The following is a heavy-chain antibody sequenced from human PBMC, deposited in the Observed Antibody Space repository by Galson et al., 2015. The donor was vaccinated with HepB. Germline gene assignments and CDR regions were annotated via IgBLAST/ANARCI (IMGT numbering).Heavy chain of an antibody. D-gene: IGHD2-15*01. CDR2: IRSKAYGGTT. V-gene: IGHV3-49*03. J-gene: IGHJ3*02. Sequence: SLRLSCAASGFTFGDYAMSWFRRAPGKGLEWVGFIRSKAYGGTTEYAASVKGRFTISRDDSKSIAYLQMNSLKTEDTAVYYCTRGLVVVTPRRAFDIWGQGTMVTVSS. CDR3: TRGLVVVTPRRAFDI. CDR1: GFTFGDYA.